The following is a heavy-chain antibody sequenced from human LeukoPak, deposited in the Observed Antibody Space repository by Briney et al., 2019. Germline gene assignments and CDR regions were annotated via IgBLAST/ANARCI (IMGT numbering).Heavy chain of an antibody. J-gene: IGHJ4*02. D-gene: IGHD6-13*01. CDR3: ARGGVFRQRY. V-gene: IGHV3-21*01. CDR1: GFTFSSYS. Sequence: GGSLRLSCAASGFTFSSYSMNWVRQAPGKGLEWVSSISSSSSYIYYADSVKGRFTISRDNAKNSLYLQMNSLRAEDMAVYYCARGGVFRQRYWGQGTLVTVSS. CDR2: ISSSSSYI.